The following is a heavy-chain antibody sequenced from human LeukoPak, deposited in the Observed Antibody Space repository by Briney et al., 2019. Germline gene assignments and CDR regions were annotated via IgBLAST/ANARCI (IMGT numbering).Heavy chain of an antibody. CDR3: ARDTARITIFGVAKYMDV. D-gene: IGHD3-3*01. V-gene: IGHV1-2*02. CDR2: INPKTGDT. CDR1: GYTFTDYY. Sequence: ASVKVSCKASGYTFTDYYMHWVRPAPGQGLEWMGWINPKTGDTKYVQKFQGRVTMTRDSSINIAYMELSRLRSDDTAVYYCARDTARITIFGVAKYMDVWGRGTTVTVSS. J-gene: IGHJ6*03.